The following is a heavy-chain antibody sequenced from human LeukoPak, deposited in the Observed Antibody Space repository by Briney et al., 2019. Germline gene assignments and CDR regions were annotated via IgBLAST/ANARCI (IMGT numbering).Heavy chain of an antibody. D-gene: IGHD1-26*01. V-gene: IGHV1-2*02. CDR1: GYTFTDYY. J-gene: IGHJ3*02. Sequence: RASVTVSFKASGYTFTDYYMHGVRQAPGQGREWMGWIKPNRGGTNYAKKVQGRVTMTRDTSISTAYMELSRLRSDDTAVYYCAREKREIDAFDIWGQGTMVTVSS. CDR2: IKPNRGGT. CDR3: AREKREIDAFDI.